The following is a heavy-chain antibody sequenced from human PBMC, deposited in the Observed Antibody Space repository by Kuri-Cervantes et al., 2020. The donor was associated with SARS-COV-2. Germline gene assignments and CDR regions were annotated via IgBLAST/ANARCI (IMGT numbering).Heavy chain of an antibody. J-gene: IGHJ5*02. D-gene: IGHD6-13*01. CDR3: ARVDNHSRYGNNWFDP. CDR2: IYYSGST. V-gene: IGHV4-30-4*08. CDR1: GYSISSGYY. Sequence: SETLSLTCTVSGYSISSGYYWGWIRQPPGKGLEWIGYIYYSGSTYYNPSLKSRVTISVDTSKNQFSLKLSSVTAADTAVYYCARVDNHSRYGNNWFDPWGQGTLVTVSS.